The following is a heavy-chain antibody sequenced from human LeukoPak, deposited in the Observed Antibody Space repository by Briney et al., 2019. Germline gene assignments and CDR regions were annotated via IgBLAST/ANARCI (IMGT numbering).Heavy chain of an antibody. D-gene: IGHD2-2*01. J-gene: IGHJ5*02. CDR3: ARLLGYCSSTSCSGWFDP. CDR2: INWNGGST. V-gene: IGHV3-20*04. CDR1: GFTFSSYA. Sequence: GGSLRLSCAASGFTFSSYAISWVRQAPGKGLEWVSGINWNGGSTGYADSVKGRFTISRDNARNSLYLQMNSLRAEDTALYYCARLLGYCSSTSCSGWFDPWGQGTLVTVSS.